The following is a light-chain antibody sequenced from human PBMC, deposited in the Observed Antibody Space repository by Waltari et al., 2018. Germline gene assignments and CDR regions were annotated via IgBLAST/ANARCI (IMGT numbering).Light chain of an antibody. V-gene: IGKV3-15*01. CDR3: QQYNNWLFT. CDR1: QSVSSN. J-gene: IGKJ3*01. Sequence: EIVMTQSPATLSVSPGERATLSCRASQSVSSNLAWYQQKPGQAPRPPIYGASTRATGIPARFSGSGSGTEFTLTISSLQSEDFAVYYCQQYNNWLFTFGPGTKVDIK. CDR2: GAS.